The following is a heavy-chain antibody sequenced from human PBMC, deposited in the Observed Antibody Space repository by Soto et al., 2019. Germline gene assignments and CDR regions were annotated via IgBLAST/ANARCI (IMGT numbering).Heavy chain of an antibody. V-gene: IGHV1-18*01. J-gene: IGHJ4*02. CDR1: GYTFTSCG. CDR2: ISTSNGNT. Sequence: QVQLVQSGAEVKKPGASVTVSCKVSGYTFTSCGISWVRQAPGQGLEWMGWISTSNGNTNYAQKLQGRVTMTTDTSTSTAYMELRSLRADDTAVYYCARDVGNGYGYGYGYWGQGTLVTVSS. CDR3: ARDVGNGYGYGYGY. D-gene: IGHD5-18*01.